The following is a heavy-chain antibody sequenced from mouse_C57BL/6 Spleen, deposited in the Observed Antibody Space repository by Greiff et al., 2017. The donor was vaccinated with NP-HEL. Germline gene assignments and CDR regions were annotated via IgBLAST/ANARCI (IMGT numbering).Heavy chain of an antibody. CDR3: ARHGYYTWFAY. J-gene: IGHJ3*01. CDR2: ISSGSSTI. Sequence: DVHLVESGGGLVKPGGFLKLSCAASGFTFSDYGMHWVRQAPEKGLEWVAYISSGSSTIYYADTVKGRFTISRDNAKNTLFLQMTSLRSEDTAMYYCARHGYYTWFAYWGQGTLVTVSA. CDR1: GFTFSDYG. D-gene: IGHD2-3*01. V-gene: IGHV5-17*01.